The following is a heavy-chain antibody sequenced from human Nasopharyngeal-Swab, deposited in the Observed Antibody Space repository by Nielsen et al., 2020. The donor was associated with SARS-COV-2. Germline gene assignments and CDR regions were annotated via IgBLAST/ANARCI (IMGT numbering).Heavy chain of an antibody. V-gene: IGHV1-8*01. CDR3: ARTFYDFWSGYRYGMAV. Sequence: ASVKVSCKASGDTFTSYDINWVRQATGQGLEWMGWMNPNSGNTGYAQKFQGRVTMTRNTSISTAYMELSSLRSEDTAVYYCARTFYDFWSGYRYGMAVWGQGTTVTVSS. CDR1: GDTFTSYD. CDR2: MNPNSGNT. D-gene: IGHD3-3*01. J-gene: IGHJ6*02.